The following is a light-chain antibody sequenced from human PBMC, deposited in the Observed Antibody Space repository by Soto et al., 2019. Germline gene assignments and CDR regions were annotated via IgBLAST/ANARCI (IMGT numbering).Light chain of an antibody. CDR3: QQRSNWPPI. CDR1: QSVSSN. V-gene: IGKV3-11*01. J-gene: IGKJ5*01. CDR2: DAS. Sequence: EIVMTQSPATLSVSPGERATLSCRASQSVSSNLAWYQQKPGQAPRLLIYDASNRATGIPARFSGSGSGTDFTLTISSLEPEDFAVYYCQQRSNWPPIFGQGTRLETK.